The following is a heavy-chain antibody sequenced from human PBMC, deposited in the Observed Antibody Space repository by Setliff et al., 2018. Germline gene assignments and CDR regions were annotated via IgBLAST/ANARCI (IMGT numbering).Heavy chain of an antibody. CDR2: INTYNGDT. Sequence: ASVKVSCKASGYTFTSYGISWVRQAPGQGLEWMGYINTYNGDTYYAQKLQVRVTMTTDTSTSTAYMELRSLRSEDTSVYYCARDLEYSSSPNNWFDPWGQGTLVTVSS. D-gene: IGHD6-6*01. CDR3: ARDLEYSSSPNNWFDP. J-gene: IGHJ5*02. CDR1: GYTFTSYG. V-gene: IGHV1-18*01.